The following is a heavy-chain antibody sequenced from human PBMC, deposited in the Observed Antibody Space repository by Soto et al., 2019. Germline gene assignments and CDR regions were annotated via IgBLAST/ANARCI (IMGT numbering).Heavy chain of an antibody. J-gene: IGHJ4*02. CDR1: GYTFTGYY. D-gene: IGHD6-19*01. CDR3: AGDPSSGWYPSYYFDY. CDR2: INPNSGGT. Sequence: GASVKVSCKASGYTFTGYYMHWVRQAPGQGLEWMGWINPNSGGTNFAQKFQGWVTMTRDTSISTAYMELSRLRSDDTAVYYCAGDPSSGWYPSYYFDYWGQGTLVTVSS. V-gene: IGHV1-2*04.